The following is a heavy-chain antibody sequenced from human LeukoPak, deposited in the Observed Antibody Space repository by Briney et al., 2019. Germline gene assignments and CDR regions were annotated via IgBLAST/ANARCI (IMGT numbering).Heavy chain of an antibody. CDR1: GFTFSISA. CDR3: AKDHVSSDP. D-gene: IGHD6-13*01. Sequence: GGSLRLSCVASGFTFSISAMTWVRQAPGKGLEWVSVISSSGGDTHYADSVKGRFTISRDNSKNTLYLQMNSLRAEDTAVYYCAKDHVSSDPWGQGTLVTVSS. CDR2: ISSSGGDT. J-gene: IGHJ5*02. V-gene: IGHV3-23*01.